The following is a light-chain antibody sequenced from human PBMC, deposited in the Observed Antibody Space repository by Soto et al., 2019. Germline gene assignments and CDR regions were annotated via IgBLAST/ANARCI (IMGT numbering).Light chain of an antibody. Sequence: EVVLTQSPGTLSLSPGERATLSCRASQSVSNTYXXXXXXXXXXTPRLLIYGASNRATGIPDRFSGSGSGTDFTLTISRLEPEDFAVYYCQQHDNSPWMFGQGTKVDIK. CDR2: GAS. CDR1: QSVSNTY. V-gene: IGKV3-20*01. J-gene: IGKJ1*01. CDR3: QQHDNSPWM.